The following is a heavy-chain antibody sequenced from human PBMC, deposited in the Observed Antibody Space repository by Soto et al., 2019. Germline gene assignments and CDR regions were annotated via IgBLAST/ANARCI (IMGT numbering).Heavy chain of an antibody. CDR2: INPNGGST. J-gene: IGHJ4*02. CDR1: GYTFTNYH. V-gene: IGHV1-46*01. D-gene: IGHD6-19*01. CDR3: ALPKNTLGWYNF. Sequence: QVQVVQSGAGVKKPGASVKVSCKTSGYTFTNYHVHWVRQAPGQGLEWMGAINPNGGSTTYAQHLQGRVTMTSDSSTSTVYMEMGSLRSDDSAVYYCALPKNTLGWYNFWGQGTLVTVS.